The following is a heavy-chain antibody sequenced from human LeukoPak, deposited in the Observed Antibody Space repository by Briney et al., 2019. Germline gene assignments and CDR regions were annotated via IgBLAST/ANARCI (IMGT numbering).Heavy chain of an antibody. J-gene: IGHJ3*02. CDR2: VYTSGST. CDR1: GGSISSYY. V-gene: IGHV4-4*07. Sequence: SETLSLTCTVSGGSISSYYWSWIRQPAGKGLERIGRVYTSGSTNYNPSLKSRVTMSLDTSKNQFSLKLSSVTAADTAVYYCARRWELTGVGAFDIWGQGTMVTVSS. D-gene: IGHD4-23*01. CDR3: ARRWELTGVGAFDI.